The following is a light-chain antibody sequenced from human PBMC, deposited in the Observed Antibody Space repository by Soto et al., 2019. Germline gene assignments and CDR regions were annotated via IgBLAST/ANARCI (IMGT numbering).Light chain of an antibody. CDR2: GNS. CDR1: SPNIGAGYD. J-gene: IGLJ3*02. Sequence: QSVLTQPPSVSGAPGQGVTISCTGTSPNIGAGYDVHWYQQLPGRAPKVLMYGNSNRPSGVPDRFSGSKSGASASLVITGLQAEDEANYYCQSYDSSLSGWVFGGGTKVTVL. V-gene: IGLV1-40*01. CDR3: QSYDSSLSGWV.